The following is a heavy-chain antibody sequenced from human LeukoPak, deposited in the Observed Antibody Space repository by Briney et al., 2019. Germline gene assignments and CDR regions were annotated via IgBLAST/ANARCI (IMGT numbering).Heavy chain of an antibody. D-gene: IGHD3-16*01. CDR2: ISYDGSNK. J-gene: IGHJ3*02. CDR3: ARDRLGGDGFDI. Sequence: GGSLRLSCAASGFTFSSYAMSWVRQAPGKGLEWVEVISYDGSNKYYADSVKGRFTISRDNSKNTLYLQMNSLRVEDTAVYYCARDRLGGDGFDIWGQGTMVIVSS. CDR1: GFTFSSYA. V-gene: IGHV3-30*03.